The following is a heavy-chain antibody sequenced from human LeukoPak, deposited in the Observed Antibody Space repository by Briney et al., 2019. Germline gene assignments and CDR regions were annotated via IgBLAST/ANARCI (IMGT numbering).Heavy chain of an antibody. D-gene: IGHD6-13*01. J-gene: IGHJ5*02. V-gene: IGHV1-24*01. Sequence: ASVKVSCKVSGYTLTELSMHWVRQAPGKGLEWMGGFDPEDGETIYAQKFQGRVTMTEDTSTDTAYMELSSLRSEDTAVYYCATDRRSSSWYGFSKWFDPWGQGTLVTVSS. CDR1: GYTLTELS. CDR2: FDPEDGET. CDR3: ATDRRSSSWYGFSKWFDP.